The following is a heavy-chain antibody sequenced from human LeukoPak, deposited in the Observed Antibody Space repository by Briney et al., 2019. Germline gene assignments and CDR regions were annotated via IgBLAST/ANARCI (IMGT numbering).Heavy chain of an antibody. V-gene: IGHV4-39*01. CDR3: VRGAYYDFWSGYYSFDY. J-gene: IGHJ4*02. D-gene: IGHD3-3*01. CDR2: IYYSGST. Sequence: SETLSLTCTVSGGSISSSSYYWGWIRQPPGKGLEWIGSIYYSGSTYYNPSLKSRVTISVDTSKNQFSLQLSSVTAADTAVYYCVRGAYYDFWSGYYSFDYWGQGTLVTVSS. CDR1: GGSISSSSYY.